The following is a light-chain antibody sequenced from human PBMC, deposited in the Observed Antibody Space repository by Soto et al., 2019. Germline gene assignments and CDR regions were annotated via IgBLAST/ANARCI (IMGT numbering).Light chain of an antibody. Sequence: QSALTQPASVSGSPGQSITISCTGTSSDVGGYNYVSWYQQHPGKAPQLMIFEVSNRPSGVSNRLSGSKSGNTASLTISGLQAEDEADYYCSSYRTSSTYVFGTGTKVTVL. CDR2: EVS. J-gene: IGLJ1*01. V-gene: IGLV2-14*01. CDR3: SSYRTSSTYV. CDR1: SSDVGGYNY.